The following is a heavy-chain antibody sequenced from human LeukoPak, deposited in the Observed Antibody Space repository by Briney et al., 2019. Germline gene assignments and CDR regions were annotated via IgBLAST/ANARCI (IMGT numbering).Heavy chain of an antibody. Sequence: GGSLRLSCAASGFTFSSYWMSWVRQAPGKGLEWVANIKQDGSEKYYVDSVKGRFAISRDNAKNSLYLQMNSLRAEDTAVYYCARDDILPSYYYYGMGVWGQGTTVTVSS. J-gene: IGHJ6*02. CDR1: GFTFSSYW. D-gene: IGHD3-9*01. CDR3: ARDDILPSYYYYGMGV. V-gene: IGHV3-7*01. CDR2: IKQDGSEK.